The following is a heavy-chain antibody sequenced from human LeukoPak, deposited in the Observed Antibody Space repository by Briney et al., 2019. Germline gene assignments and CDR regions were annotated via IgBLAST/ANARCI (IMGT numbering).Heavy chain of an antibody. CDR3: ARRDYDDYRDY. D-gene: IGHD3-3*01. V-gene: IGHV5-51*01. Sequence: KPGESLNISCRASGYYFTTYWIGWVRQMPGKGLEWMGIIYPGDSDTRYSPSFQGQVTMSVDKSINTAYLQWSSLKASDTAMYYCARRDYDDYRDYWGQGTLVTVSS. CDR2: IYPGDSDT. CDR1: GYYFTTYW. J-gene: IGHJ4*02.